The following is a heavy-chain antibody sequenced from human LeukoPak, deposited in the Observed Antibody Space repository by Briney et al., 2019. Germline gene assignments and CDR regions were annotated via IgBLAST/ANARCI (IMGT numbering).Heavy chain of an antibody. J-gene: IGHJ2*01. D-gene: IGHD3-22*01. V-gene: IGHV4-59*01. CDR2: IYYSGST. CDR1: GGSISSYY. CDR3: ARVGTYYYETSASYVPDWTFDL. Sequence: SETLSLTCTVSGGSISSYYWSWIRQPPGKGLEWIGYIYYSGSTNYNPSLKSRVTISVDTSKNQFSLKLSSVTAADTALYYCARVGTYYYETSASYVPDWTFDLWGRGTLVTVSS.